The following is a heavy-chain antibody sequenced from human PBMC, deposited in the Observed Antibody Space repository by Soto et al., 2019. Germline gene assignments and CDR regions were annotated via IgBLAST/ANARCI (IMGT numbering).Heavy chain of an antibody. D-gene: IGHD5-18*01. V-gene: IGHV4-30-4*01. CDR3: ARDLDTATYFDY. Sequence: QVQLQESGPGLVKPSQSLSLTCTVSGGSISSGNYCWSWIRQPPGKGLEWIGFIHYSGSSYYNPSLKSRDTISVDTSKNQFSLKLDSVTAADTAVYYCARDLDTATYFDYRGHGTLVTVSS. CDR1: GGSISSGNYC. J-gene: IGHJ4*01. CDR2: IHYSGSS.